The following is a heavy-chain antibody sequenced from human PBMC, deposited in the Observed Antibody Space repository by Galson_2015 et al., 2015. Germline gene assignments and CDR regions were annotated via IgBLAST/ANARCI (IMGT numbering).Heavy chain of an antibody. J-gene: IGHJ4*02. D-gene: IGHD3-10*01. CDR1: GGSVSSGSYY. Sequence: LSLTCTVSGGSVSSGSYYWSWIRQPPGKGLEWIGHIYYSGSTNYNPSLRSRVTISLDTSKNQFSLKLSSVTAADTAVYYCAREGISMVQGLVDYWGRGILVTVSA. V-gene: IGHV4-61*01. CDR3: AREGISMVQGLVDY. CDR2: IYYSGST.